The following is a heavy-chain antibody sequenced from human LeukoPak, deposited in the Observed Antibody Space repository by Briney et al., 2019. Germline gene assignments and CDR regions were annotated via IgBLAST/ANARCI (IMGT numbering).Heavy chain of an antibody. CDR2: ISAYNGNT. D-gene: IGHD3-9*01. CDR1: GYAFTIYG. Sequence: ASVKVSCKASGYAFTIYGISCVRQAPGQGLEWMGWISAYNGNTNYAQKLQGRVTMTTDTSTSTAYMELRSLRSDDTAVYYCAREGIRYFASVQPSSYGMDVWGQGTTVTVSS. J-gene: IGHJ6*02. V-gene: IGHV1-18*01. CDR3: AREGIRYFASVQPSSYGMDV.